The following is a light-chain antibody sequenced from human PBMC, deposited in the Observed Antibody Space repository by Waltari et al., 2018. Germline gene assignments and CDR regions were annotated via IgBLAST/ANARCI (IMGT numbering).Light chain of an antibody. CDR3: TSYAGSHNWV. Sequence: QSALTQPPSASGSPGQSVTLSCTGTSSAVGGYNYVSWYQHHPGKPPKLIISEVNTRPSGVPDRFSGSKSGNTASLTVSGLQADDEADYYCTSYAGSHNWVFGGGTKLTVL. J-gene: IGLJ2*01. V-gene: IGLV2-8*01. CDR1: SSAVGGYNY. CDR2: EVN.